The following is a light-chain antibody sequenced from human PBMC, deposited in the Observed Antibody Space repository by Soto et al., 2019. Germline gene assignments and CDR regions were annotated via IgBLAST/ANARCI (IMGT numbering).Light chain of an antibody. CDR2: QDG. CDR1: KLGDKY. CDR3: QAWDSSTAKVL. Sequence: SSELTQPPSVSVSPGQTASVTCSGNKLGDKYACWYQQKPGQSPVLVIYQDGKRPSGIPERFSGSNSGNTATLTISGTQAMDEADYYCQAWDSSTAKVLFGGGTKVTVL. V-gene: IGLV3-1*01. J-gene: IGLJ2*01.